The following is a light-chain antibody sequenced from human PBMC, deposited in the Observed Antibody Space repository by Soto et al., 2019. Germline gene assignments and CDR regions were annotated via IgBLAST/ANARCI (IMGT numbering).Light chain of an antibody. J-gene: IGLJ1*01. CDR2: DVS. CDR1: SSDVGGYNY. CDR3: SSYTSSSHYV. Sequence: QSALTQPASVSGSPGQSITISCTGTSSDVGGYNYVSWYQQHPGKAAKLMIYDVSNRPSGVSNRFSGSKSGNTASLTISGLQAEDEADYYCSSYTSSSHYVFGTGTKVTVL. V-gene: IGLV2-14*01.